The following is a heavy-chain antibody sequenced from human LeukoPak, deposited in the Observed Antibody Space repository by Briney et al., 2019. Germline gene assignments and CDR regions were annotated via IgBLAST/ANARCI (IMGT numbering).Heavy chain of an antibody. V-gene: IGHV3-23*01. CDR3: VKGGFTYYDD. J-gene: IGHJ4*02. CDR2: INTGDIT. D-gene: IGHD3-22*01. Sequence: GGSLRLSCAASGFTFDYSAMTWVRQAPEKGLEWVSTINTGDITFYANSVKGRFTISRDNSKNALFLQMNTLRAEDTAIYYCVKGGFTYYDDWGQGTLVTASS. CDR1: GFTFDYSA.